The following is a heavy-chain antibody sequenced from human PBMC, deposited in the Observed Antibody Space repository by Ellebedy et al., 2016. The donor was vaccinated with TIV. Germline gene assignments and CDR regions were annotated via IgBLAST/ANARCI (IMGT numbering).Heavy chain of an antibody. CDR1: GFTFSSYA. Sequence: GESLKISXAASGFTFSSYAMSWVRQAPGKGLEWVSVISGTGGSTYYADSGKGRLTISRDNSKKTLYLQMKGLRADDTAIYYCAKYEWFGDLRSYGMDVWGQGTTVTVSS. J-gene: IGHJ6*02. CDR3: AKYEWFGDLRSYGMDV. V-gene: IGHV3-23*01. CDR2: ISGTGGST. D-gene: IGHD3-10*01.